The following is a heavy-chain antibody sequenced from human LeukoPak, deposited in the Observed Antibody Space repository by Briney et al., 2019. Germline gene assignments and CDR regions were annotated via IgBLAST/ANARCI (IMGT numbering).Heavy chain of an antibody. D-gene: IGHD6-19*01. CDR3: ARAVSGRFDY. CDR1: GDSINGYH. CDR2: IYYSGST. V-gene: IGHV4-59*08. Sequence: PSETLSLTCTVSGDSINGYHWGWIRQPPGKGLEWTGYIYYSGSTNYNPSLKSRVTISVDTSKNQFSLKLSSVTAADTAIYYCARAVSGRFDYWGQGTLVTVSS. J-gene: IGHJ4*02.